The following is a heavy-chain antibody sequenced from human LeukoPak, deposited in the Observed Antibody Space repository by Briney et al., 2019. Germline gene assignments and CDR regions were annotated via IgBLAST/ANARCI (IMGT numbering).Heavy chain of an antibody. V-gene: IGHV4-39*01. CDR2: IYLSGST. Sequence: SESRSLAWTVDARSMGSRSYCWGWIREPPWRGLEWIGRIYLSGSTYYSPSLKSRVTISVDTSKKQFSLKLSSVTAADTAVYYCARRSSMVRGVIPSNWFDPWRQGTLAPVTS. D-gene: IGHD3-10*01. J-gene: IGHJ5*02. CDR3: ARRSSMVRGVIPSNWFDP. CDR1: ARSMGSRSYC.